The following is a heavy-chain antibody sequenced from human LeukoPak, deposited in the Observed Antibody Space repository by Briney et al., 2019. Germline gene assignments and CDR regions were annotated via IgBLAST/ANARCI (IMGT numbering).Heavy chain of an antibody. CDR3: ARSGYEPDNYYYYYMDV. CDR2: IIPIFGTA. CDR1: GGTFSSYA. Sequence: SVKVPCKASGGTFSSYAISWVRQAPGQGLEWMGGIIPIFGTANYAQKFQGRVTITTDESTSTACMELSSLRSEDTAVYYCARSGYEPDNYYYYYMDVWGKGTTVTVSS. D-gene: IGHD5-12*01. J-gene: IGHJ6*03. V-gene: IGHV1-69*05.